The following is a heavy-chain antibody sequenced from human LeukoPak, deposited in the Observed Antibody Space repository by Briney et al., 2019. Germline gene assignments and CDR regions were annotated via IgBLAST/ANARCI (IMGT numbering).Heavy chain of an antibody. D-gene: IGHD3-16*01. Sequence: SESLSLICSVSGASVNDYFWSWIRQAPGRGLEWLGQVYSGGAAEYSPSLKGRVTISLDASTNKVSLSLRSATPADTAVYFCAREIVLMMSDAASPYFMDVWGRGTTVTVAS. CDR3: AREIVLMMSDAASPYFMDV. CDR2: VYSGGAA. CDR1: GASVNDYF. V-gene: IGHV4-59*02. J-gene: IGHJ6*03.